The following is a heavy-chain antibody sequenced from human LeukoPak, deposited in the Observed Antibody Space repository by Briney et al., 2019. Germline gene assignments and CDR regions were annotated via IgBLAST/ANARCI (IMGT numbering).Heavy chain of an antibody. CDR1: GFTVSSNY. D-gene: IGHD1-1*01. CDR2: LYSGGNT. CDR3: ARQLDFTAYYYYYYMDV. Sequence: GGSLRLSCAVSGFTVSSNYMSWVRQAPGKGLEWVSVLYSGGNTYYADSVKGRFTISRDNSRNTLYLQMNSLRAEDTAVYYCARQLDFTAYYYYYYMDVWGKGTTVTVSS. J-gene: IGHJ6*03. V-gene: IGHV3-53*01.